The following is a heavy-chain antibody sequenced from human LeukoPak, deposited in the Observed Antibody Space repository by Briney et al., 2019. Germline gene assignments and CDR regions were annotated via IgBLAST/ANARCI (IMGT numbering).Heavy chain of an antibody. CDR1: GGTFGSYV. CDR3: ARDLSDDYSSLFDY. CDR2: INPSGGGT. V-gene: IGHV1-46*01. J-gene: IGHJ4*02. D-gene: IGHD4-11*01. Sequence: GSSVKVSCKASGGTFGSYVINWVRQAPGQGLEWMGLINPSGGGTRYAQKFQGRVTMTRDKSTSTVYMELSSLRSEDTAVYYCARDLSDDYSSLFDYWGQGTLVTVSS.